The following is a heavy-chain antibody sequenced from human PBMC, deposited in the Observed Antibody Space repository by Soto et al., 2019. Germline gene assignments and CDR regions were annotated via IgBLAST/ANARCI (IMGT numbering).Heavy chain of an antibody. CDR1: GGTFSSYA. J-gene: IGHJ5*02. CDR2: IIPIFGTA. D-gene: IGHD2-2*01. V-gene: IGHV1-69*06. CDR3: ASLGRYCSSTSCIDP. Sequence: SVKVSCKASGGTFSSYAISWVRQAPGQGLEWMGGIIPIFGTANYAQKFQGRVTITADKSTSTAYMELSSLRSEDTAVYYCASLGRYCSSTSCIDPWGQGTLVTVSS.